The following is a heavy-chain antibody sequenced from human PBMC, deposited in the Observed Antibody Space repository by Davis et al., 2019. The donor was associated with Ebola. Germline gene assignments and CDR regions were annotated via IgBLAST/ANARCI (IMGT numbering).Heavy chain of an antibody. V-gene: IGHV4-34*01. CDR1: GGSFSGYY. J-gene: IGHJ6*02. CDR2: INHSGST. Sequence: SQTLSLTCAVYGGSFSGYYWSWIRQPPGKGLEWIGEINHSGSTNYNPSLKSRVTISVDKSKNQFSLKLSFVTAADTAVYYCARELALRYYGMDVWGQGTTVTVSS. D-gene: IGHD3-3*02. CDR3: ARELALRYYGMDV.